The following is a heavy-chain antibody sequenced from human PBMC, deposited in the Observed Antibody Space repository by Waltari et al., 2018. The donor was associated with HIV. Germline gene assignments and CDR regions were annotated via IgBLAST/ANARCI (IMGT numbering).Heavy chain of an antibody. D-gene: IGHD3-10*01. CDR2: INPSNGAT. Sequence: QLVQSGAEVRKPGASVTVSCEASGYTFVNYFLHWVRQAPGQGLEWMGVINPSNGATTYAQKFRVGVSMTTNMSADVVFMEWSGLIPDDTAVYFCARAPKTWVQLTSSGGFDVWGQGTTVVVSS. CDR3: ARAPKTWVQLTSSGGFDV. J-gene: IGHJ3*01. CDR1: GYTFVNYF. V-gene: IGHV1-46*03.